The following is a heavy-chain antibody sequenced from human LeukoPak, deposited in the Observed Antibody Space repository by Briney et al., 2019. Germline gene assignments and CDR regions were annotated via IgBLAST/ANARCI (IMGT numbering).Heavy chain of an antibody. J-gene: IGHJ4*02. Sequence: GGSLRLSCAASGFTFSSYEMNWVRQAPGKGLEWVSYISSSGSTIYYADSVKGRFTISRDNAKNSLYLQMNSLRVEDTAVYYCARESKPVGFDYWGRGTLVTVFS. V-gene: IGHV3-48*03. D-gene: IGHD1-26*01. CDR1: GFTFSSYE. CDR2: ISSSGSTI. CDR3: ARESKPVGFDY.